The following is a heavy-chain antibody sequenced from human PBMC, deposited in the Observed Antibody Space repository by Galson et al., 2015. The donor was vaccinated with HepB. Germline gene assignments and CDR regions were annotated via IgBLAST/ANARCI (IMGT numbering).Heavy chain of an antibody. CDR1: GYTFTSFD. D-gene: IGHD2-2*01. CDR3: ARGGYCSSTSCYPPYYGMDV. CDR2: MNPNSGNT. J-gene: IGHJ6*02. V-gene: IGHV1-8*01. Sequence: SVKVSCKASGYTFTSFDINWVRQATGQGLEWMGWMNPNSGNTGYAQKFQGRVTMTRNTSISTAYMELSSLRSEDTAVYYCARGGYCSSTSCYPPYYGMDVWGQGTTVTVSS.